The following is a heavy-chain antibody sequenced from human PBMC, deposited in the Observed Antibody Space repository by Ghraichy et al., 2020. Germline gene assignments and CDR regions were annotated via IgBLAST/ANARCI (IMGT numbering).Heavy chain of an antibody. D-gene: IGHD1-26*01. J-gene: IGHJ6*02. Sequence: SETLSLTCTVSGGSISSYYWSWIRQPPGKGLEWIGYIYTSGSTNYNPSLKSRVTISVDTSKNQFSLKLSSVTAADTAVYYCARLAVSGSYPYYYYYYGMDVWGQGTTVTVSS. CDR3: ARLAVSGSYPYYYYYYGMDV. CDR2: IYTSGST. CDR1: GGSISSYY. V-gene: IGHV4-4*09.